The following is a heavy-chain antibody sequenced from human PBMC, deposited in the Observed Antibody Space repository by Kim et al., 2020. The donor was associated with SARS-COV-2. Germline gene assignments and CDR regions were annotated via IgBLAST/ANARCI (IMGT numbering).Heavy chain of an antibody. CDR2: IYYSGST. D-gene: IGHD6-19*01. Sequence: SETLSLTCTVSGGSISSSSYYWGWLRQPTGKGLVWIGSIYYSGSTYYTPSLKSRVTISVDTSKNQFYLKLSAVTAADSAEYYWARQGSSGWDRYWYFELWGRGTLVTVSS. V-gene: IGHV4-39*01. CDR3: ARQGSSGWDRYWYFEL. J-gene: IGHJ2*01. CDR1: GGSISSSSYY.